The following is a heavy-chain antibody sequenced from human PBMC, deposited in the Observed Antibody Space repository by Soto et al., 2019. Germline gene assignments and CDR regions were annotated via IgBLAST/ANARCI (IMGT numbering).Heavy chain of an antibody. V-gene: IGHV4-59*04. CDR1: GGSISSYY. CDR3: ASGKAVAAFNWFDP. Sequence: PSETLSLTCTVSGGSISSYYWSWIRQPPGKGLEWIGYIYYSGSTYYNPSLKSRVTISVDTSKNQFSLKLSSVTAADTAVYYCASGKAVAAFNWFDPWGQGTLVTVSS. J-gene: IGHJ5*02. CDR2: IYYSGST. D-gene: IGHD6-19*01.